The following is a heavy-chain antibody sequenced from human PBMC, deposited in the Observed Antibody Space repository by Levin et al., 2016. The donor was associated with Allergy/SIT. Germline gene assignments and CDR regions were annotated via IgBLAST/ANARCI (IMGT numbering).Heavy chain of an antibody. CDR1: GDSVSSNSAA. V-gene: IGHV6-1*01. CDR3: ARDRWLVQSYYYYGMDV. D-gene: IGHD6-19*01. J-gene: IGHJ6*02. Sequence: SETLSLTCAISGDSVSSNSAAWNWIRQSPSRGLEWLGRTYYRSKWYNDYAVSVKSRITINPDTSKNQFSLQLNSVTPEDTAVYYCARDRWLVQSYYYYGMDVWGQGTTVTVSS. CDR2: TYYRSKWYN.